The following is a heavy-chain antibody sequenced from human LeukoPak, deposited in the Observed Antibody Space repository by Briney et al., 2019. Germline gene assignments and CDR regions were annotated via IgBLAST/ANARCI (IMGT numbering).Heavy chain of an antibody. Sequence: GGSLRLSCAASGFIFNSHSMNWVRQAPGKGLEWVSSISSTSSYIYYADSVKSRFTISRDNAKNSLYLQMNSLRAEDTAGYYCAKDRQLWPPRGGFDPWGQGTLVTVSS. CDR1: GFIFNSHS. J-gene: IGHJ5*02. CDR2: ISSTSSYI. V-gene: IGHV3-21*01. D-gene: IGHD5-18*01. CDR3: AKDRQLWPPRGGFDP.